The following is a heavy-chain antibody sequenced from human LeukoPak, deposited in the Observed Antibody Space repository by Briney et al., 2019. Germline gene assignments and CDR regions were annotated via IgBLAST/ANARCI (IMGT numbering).Heavy chain of an antibody. J-gene: IGHJ4*02. V-gene: IGHV3-23*01. Sequence: GGSLRLSCAASGSTFSIYAMSWVRQTPGKGLEWVSSITSRDGTTYYADSVKGRFTISRDNSENTLYLQMNSLRAEDSALYYCARDRPNYYGSDGHYYRRDGDYWGQGTLVTVSS. D-gene: IGHD3-22*01. CDR1: GSTFSIYA. CDR2: ITSRDGTT. CDR3: ARDRPNYYGSDGHYYRRDGDY.